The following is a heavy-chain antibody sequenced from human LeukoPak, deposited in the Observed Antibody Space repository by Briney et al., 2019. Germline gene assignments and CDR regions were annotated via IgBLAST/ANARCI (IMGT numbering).Heavy chain of an antibody. CDR2: MRYGGSNE. V-gene: IGHV3-30*02. CDR3: AKDYYGSGSLFDY. D-gene: IGHD3-10*01. CDR1: GFTFRTYG. J-gene: IGHJ4*02. Sequence: GGSLRLSCAASGFTFRTYGMHWVRQAPGKGLEWVAFMRYGGSNEYYADSVKDRFTISRDNSKNTLYLQMNSLRAEDTAVYYCAKDYYGSGSLFDYWGQGTQVTVS.